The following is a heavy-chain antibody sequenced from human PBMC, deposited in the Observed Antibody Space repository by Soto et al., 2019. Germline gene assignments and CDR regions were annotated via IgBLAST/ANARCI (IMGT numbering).Heavy chain of an antibody. Sequence: GSLRLSCAASGFTVSSNYMSWVRQAPGKGLEWVSVIYSGGSTYYADSVKGRFTISRHNSKNTLYLQMNSLRAEDTAVYYCAGEQATIPYYYYYMDVWGKGTTVTVSS. J-gene: IGHJ6*03. CDR2: IYSGGST. V-gene: IGHV3-53*04. CDR3: AGEQATIPYYYYYMDV. CDR1: GFTVSSNY. D-gene: IGHD1-26*01.